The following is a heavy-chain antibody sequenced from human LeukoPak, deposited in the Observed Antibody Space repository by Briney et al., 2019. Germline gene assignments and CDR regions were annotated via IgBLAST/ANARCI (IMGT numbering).Heavy chain of an antibody. D-gene: IGHD3-22*01. J-gene: IGHJ5*02. CDR1: GASISSYY. Sequence: PSETLSLTCTVSGASISSYYWSWIRQPPGKGLEWIWYIYYSGSTNYNPSLKSRVTIPVDTSKNQFSLRLSSVTAADTAVYYCARHRYYYDSSGYYYQPWGQGTLVTVSS. CDR3: ARHRYYYDSSGYYYQP. CDR2: IYYSGST. V-gene: IGHV4-59*01.